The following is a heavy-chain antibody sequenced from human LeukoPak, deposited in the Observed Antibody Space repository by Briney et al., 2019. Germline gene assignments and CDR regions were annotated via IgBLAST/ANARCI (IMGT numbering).Heavy chain of an antibody. V-gene: IGHV3-66*01. D-gene: IGHD3-16*01. CDR1: GFTFSSYG. CDR2: IYSGGST. CDR3: ARDLRHPTSGY. J-gene: IGHJ4*02. Sequence: GGSLRLSCAASGFTFSSYGMSWVRQAPGKGLEWVSVIYSGGSTYYADSVKGRFTISRDNSKNTLYLQMNSLRAEDTAVYYCARDLRHPTSGYWGQGTLVTVSS.